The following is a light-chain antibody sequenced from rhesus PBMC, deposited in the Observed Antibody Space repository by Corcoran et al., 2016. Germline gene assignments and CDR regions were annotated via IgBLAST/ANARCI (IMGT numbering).Light chain of an antibody. CDR1: QGISSW. Sequence: DIQMTQSPSSLSASVGDRVTITCQASQGISSWLAWYQQKPGKAPKLLIYDASSLQSGVTSRFSGSGSVTDFTLTISRLQPEDFATYYCQQHNGYPYSFGQGTKVEIK. CDR2: DAS. J-gene: IGKJ2*01. V-gene: IGKV1-33*02. CDR3: QQHNGYPYS.